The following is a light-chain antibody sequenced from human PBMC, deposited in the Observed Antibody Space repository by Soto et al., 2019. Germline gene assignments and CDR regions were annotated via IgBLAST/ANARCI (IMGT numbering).Light chain of an antibody. CDR3: SSYINISTPHVI. J-gene: IGLJ2*01. Sequence: QSVLTQPASVSGSPGQSITISCTGTSSDVGGYNYVSWYQHHPGKAPKLMIYDVSNRPSGVSNRFSGSKSGNTASLTISGLQAEDEADYSCSSYINISTPHVIFGGGTKLTVL. CDR2: DVS. V-gene: IGLV2-14*03. CDR1: SSDVGGYNY.